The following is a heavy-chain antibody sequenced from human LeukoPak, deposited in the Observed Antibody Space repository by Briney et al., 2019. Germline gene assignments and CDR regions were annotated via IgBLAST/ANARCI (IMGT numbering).Heavy chain of an antibody. Sequence: GGSLRLSCAASGFTFISYSMNRVRQAPGRRLEWLSYITSDNSTIYYADSVKGRFTISRDNAKNSVFLQMNSLRAEDTAVYYCARGSMALDYWGQGTLVTVSS. CDR1: GFTFISYS. D-gene: IGHD2/OR15-2a*01. J-gene: IGHJ4*02. CDR3: ARGSMALDY. V-gene: IGHV3-48*01. CDR2: ITSDNSTI.